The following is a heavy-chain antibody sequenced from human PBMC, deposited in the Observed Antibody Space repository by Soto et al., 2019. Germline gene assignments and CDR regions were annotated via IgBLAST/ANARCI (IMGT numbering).Heavy chain of an antibody. D-gene: IGHD2-15*01. CDR2: IYYSGST. CDR3: ARQVVAYCSGGSCYSPNSNWFDP. Sequence: TSETLSLTCTVSGGSISSSSYYWGWIRQPPGKGLEWIGSIYYSGSTYYNPSLKSRVTISVDTSKNQFSLKLSSVTAADTAVYYCARQVVAYCSGGSCYSPNSNWFDPLGQGTLVTGS. J-gene: IGHJ5*02. V-gene: IGHV4-39*01. CDR1: GGSISSSSYY.